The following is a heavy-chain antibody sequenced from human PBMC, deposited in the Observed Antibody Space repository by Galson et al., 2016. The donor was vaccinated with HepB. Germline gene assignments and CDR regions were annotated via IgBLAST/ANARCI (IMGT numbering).Heavy chain of an antibody. V-gene: IGHV3-73*01. CDR2: IRDKAHSHAT. CDR3: SRVGGPVPLDY. CDR1: GFTFSGSA. D-gene: IGHD1-26*01. J-gene: IGHJ4*02. Sequence: SLRLSCAASGFTFSGSAIHWVRQASGKGLEWVGRIRDKAHSHATAYAASVQGRFTISRDDSKNTAYLQMNSLKTEDTAVYYCSRVGGPVPLDYWGQGTLVTVSS.